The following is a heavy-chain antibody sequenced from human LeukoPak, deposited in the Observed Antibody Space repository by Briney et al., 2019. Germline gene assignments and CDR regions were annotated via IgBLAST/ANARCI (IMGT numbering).Heavy chain of an antibody. Sequence: PGGSLRLSCAASGFTFSSYAMSWVRQAPGKGLEWVSAISGSGGSTYYADSVKGRFTISRDNSKNTLYLQMNSLRAEDTAVYYCAKRSYYGSGSYVASYWGQGTLVTVSS. CDR1: GFTFSSYA. CDR2: ISGSGGST. D-gene: IGHD3-10*01. V-gene: IGHV3-23*01. CDR3: AKRSYYGSGSYVASY. J-gene: IGHJ4*02.